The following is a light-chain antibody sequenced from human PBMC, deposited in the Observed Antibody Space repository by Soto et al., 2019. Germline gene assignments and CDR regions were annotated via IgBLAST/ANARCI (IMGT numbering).Light chain of an antibody. Sequence: QSVLTQPASVSGSPGQSITISCTGTSSDVGSYNLISWYQQYPGKAPKLMIYEVSKRTSGVSNRFSGSKSGNTASLTISGLQAEDEADYYCCSYAGSSTFYVFGTGTKATVL. V-gene: IGLV2-23*02. J-gene: IGLJ1*01. CDR2: EVS. CDR1: SSDVGSYNL. CDR3: CSYAGSSTFYV.